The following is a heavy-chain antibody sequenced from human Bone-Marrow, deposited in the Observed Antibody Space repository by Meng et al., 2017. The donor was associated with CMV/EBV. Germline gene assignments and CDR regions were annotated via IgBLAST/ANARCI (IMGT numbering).Heavy chain of an antibody. CDR1: GFTFSSYA. CDR3: AKAHEILGSCSLTSCYWGVDV. V-gene: IGHV3-30-3*01. D-gene: IGHD2-2*01. CDR2: ISYDGSNK. Sequence: GESLKISCAASGFTFSSYAMHWVRQAPGKGLEWVAVISYDGSNKYYADSVMGRFTISRDNSKSALYLQMNSLRVEDTAVYYCAKAHEILGSCSLTSCYWGVDVWGQGTLVTVSS. J-gene: IGHJ4*02.